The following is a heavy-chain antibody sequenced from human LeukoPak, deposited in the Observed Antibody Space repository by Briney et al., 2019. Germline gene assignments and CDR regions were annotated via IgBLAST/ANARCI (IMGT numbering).Heavy chain of an antibody. D-gene: IGHD3-10*01. CDR1: GYSISSGYY. Sequence: SETLSLTCTVSGYSISSGYYWGWIRQPPGKGLEWIGSIYHSGSTYYNPSLKSRVTISVDTSKNQFSLKLSSVTAADTAVYYCARLPLWFGEPPFDYWGQGTLVTVSS. CDR3: ARLPLWFGEPPFDY. CDR2: IYHSGST. J-gene: IGHJ4*02. V-gene: IGHV4-38-2*02.